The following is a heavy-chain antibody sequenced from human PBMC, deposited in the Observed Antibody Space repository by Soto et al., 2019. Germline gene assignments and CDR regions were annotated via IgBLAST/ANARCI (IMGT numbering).Heavy chain of an antibody. V-gene: IGHV3-72*01. CDR1: GFTFSDHY. CDR2: SKNKADSYTT. J-gene: IGHJ4*02. CDR3: TVWGSWNDFGAV. Sequence: EVQLVESGGGLVQPGGSLRLSCAASGFTFSDHYMDWVRQAPGKGLEWVGRSKNKADSYTTEYAASVKGRFTISRDGSKNSLFLQMNSLKTEDTSVYYCTVWGSWNDFGAVWGQGSLVTVSS. D-gene: IGHD3-10*01.